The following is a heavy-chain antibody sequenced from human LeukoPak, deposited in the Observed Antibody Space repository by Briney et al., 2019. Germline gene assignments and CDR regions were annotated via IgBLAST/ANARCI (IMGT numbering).Heavy chain of an antibody. D-gene: IGHD3-3*01. Sequence: ASVKVSCKASGYTFTDYALHWVRQAPGQSLERMGWITTGRGETRYSQEFQRRITFTRDTSASTVYMDLSDLRSEDTAVYYCARGGKEWGGGNYFDSWGQGTLVAVSS. CDR2: ITTGRGET. CDR3: ARGGKEWGGGNYFDS. V-gene: IGHV1-3*03. CDR1: GYTFTDYA. J-gene: IGHJ4*02.